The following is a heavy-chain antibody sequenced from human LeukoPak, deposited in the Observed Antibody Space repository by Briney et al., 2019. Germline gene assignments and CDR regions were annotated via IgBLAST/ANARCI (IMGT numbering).Heavy chain of an antibody. CDR3: TRYAETCCSGGSCYPRAFDI. CDR1: GFTFSGSA. D-gene: IGHD2-15*01. CDR2: IRSKANSYAT. V-gene: IGHV3-73*01. J-gene: IGHJ3*02. Sequence: PGGSLRLSCAASGFTFSGSAMHWVRQASGKGLEWVGRIRSKANSYATAYAASVKGRFTISRDDSKNTAYLQMNSLKTEDTAVYYCTRYAETCCSGGSCYPRAFDIWGQGTMVTVSS.